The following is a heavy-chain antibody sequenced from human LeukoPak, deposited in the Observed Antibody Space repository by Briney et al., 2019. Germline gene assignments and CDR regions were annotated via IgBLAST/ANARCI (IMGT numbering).Heavy chain of an antibody. V-gene: IGHV5-51*01. Sequence: KVSCKASGYTFSDYYIHWVRQMPGKGLEWMGIIYPGDSDTRYSPSFQGQVTISADKSISTAYLQWSSLKASDTAMYYCARQAGYSSSWCLFDYWGQGTLVTVSS. CDR1: GYTFSDYY. D-gene: IGHD6-13*01. CDR2: IYPGDSDT. J-gene: IGHJ4*02. CDR3: ARQAGYSSSWCLFDY.